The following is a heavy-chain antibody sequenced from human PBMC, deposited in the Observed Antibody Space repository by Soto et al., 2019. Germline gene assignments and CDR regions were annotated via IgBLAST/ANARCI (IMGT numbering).Heavy chain of an antibody. J-gene: IGHJ6*02. CDR1: GLTVSHNY. CDR2: LYTEGTT. CDR3: VRPRPSGENYGMDV. V-gene: IGHV3-53*01. Sequence: EVQLVESGGGLIQPGGSLRLSCVASGLTVSHNYMAWVRQAPEMGLEWVSILYTEGTTYYADSVKGRFTISRDSSKYTLFLQMDSLRAEDTAVYYCVRPRPSGENYGMDVWGQGTTVTVSS. D-gene: IGHD3-16*01.